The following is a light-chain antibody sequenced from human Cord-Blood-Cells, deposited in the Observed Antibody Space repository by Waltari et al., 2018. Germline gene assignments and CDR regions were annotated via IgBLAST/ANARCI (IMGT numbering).Light chain of an antibody. CDR3: CSYAGSSTWV. V-gene: IGLV2-23*01. CDR1: SSDVGCYTL. CDR2: EGS. Sequence: QSALTQPASVSGSPGQSITISCTGTSSDVGCYTLVSRYQQHPGKAPKLMIYEGSKRPSGVSNRFSGSKSGNTASLTISGRQAEDEADYYCCSYAGSSTWVFGGGTKLTVL. J-gene: IGLJ3*02.